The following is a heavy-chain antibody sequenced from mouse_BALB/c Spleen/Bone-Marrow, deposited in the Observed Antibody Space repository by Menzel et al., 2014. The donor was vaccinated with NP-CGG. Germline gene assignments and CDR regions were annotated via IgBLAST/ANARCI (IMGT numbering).Heavy chain of an antibody. Sequence: VQLQQSGAELVKPGASVKLSCTASGFNIKDTYMHWVKQRPEQGLEWIGRIDPASDYTQFDSKFQGKATITADTSSNTACLQLSRLTSEDTAVYYCAALTGTFDYWGQGTTLTVSS. CDR1: GFNIKDTY. V-gene: IGHV14-3*02. J-gene: IGHJ2*01. CDR3: AALTGTFDY. CDR2: IDPASDYT. D-gene: IGHD4-1*01.